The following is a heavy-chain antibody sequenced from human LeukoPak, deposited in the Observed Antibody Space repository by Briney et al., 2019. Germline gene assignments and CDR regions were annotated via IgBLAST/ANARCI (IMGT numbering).Heavy chain of an antibody. D-gene: IGHD6-19*01. J-gene: IGHJ3*02. Sequence: ASVKVSCKASGYTFTGYYMHRVRQAPGQGLEWMGWINPNSGGTNYAQKFQGRVTMTRDTSISTDYMELSRLRSDDTVVYYCARVFGDGSGWYIDIWGQGTMVTVSS. CDR1: GYTFTGYY. CDR2: INPNSGGT. V-gene: IGHV1-2*02. CDR3: ARVFGDGSGWYIDI.